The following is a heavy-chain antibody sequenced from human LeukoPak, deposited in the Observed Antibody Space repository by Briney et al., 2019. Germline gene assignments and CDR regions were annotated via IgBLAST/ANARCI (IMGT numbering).Heavy chain of an antibody. Sequence: GASVKVSCKASGGTFSSYAISWVRQAPGQGLEWMGGIIPIFGTANYAQKFQGRVTMTEDTSTDTAYMELSSLRSEDTAVYYCAVDQGGFDYWGQGTLVTVSS. D-gene: IGHD2-2*01. CDR3: AVDQGGFDY. J-gene: IGHJ4*02. CDR2: IIPIFGTA. CDR1: GGTFSSYA. V-gene: IGHV1-69*06.